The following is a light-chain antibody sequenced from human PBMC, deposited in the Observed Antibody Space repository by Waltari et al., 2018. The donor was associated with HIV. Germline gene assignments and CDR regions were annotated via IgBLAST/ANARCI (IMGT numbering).Light chain of an antibody. CDR2: GAS. CDR3: QHYDNWSRT. V-gene: IGKV3-15*01. J-gene: IGKJ1*01. Sequence: EVVLTQAPAALSVFPRRRGTVSCTTSQNVGNNVAWYQKNSGQSHSLLIYGASTRATGVPGRFGGSGSGTEFNLTNDSLQADDSAVYYCQHYDNWSRTFGPGTTVEIK. CDR1: QNVGNN.